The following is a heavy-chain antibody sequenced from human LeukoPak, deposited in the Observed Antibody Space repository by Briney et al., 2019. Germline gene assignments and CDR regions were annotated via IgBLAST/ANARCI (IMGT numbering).Heavy chain of an antibody. J-gene: IGHJ6*02. Sequence: ASVKVSCKASGYTFTSYGISWVRQAPGQGLEWMGWVSAYNGNTNYAQKLQGRVTMTTDTSTSTAYMELRSLRSDDTAVYYCARDSRDIVVVPAAMHYYYYYGMDVWGQGTTVTVSS. CDR1: GYTFTSYG. V-gene: IGHV1-18*01. CDR2: VSAYNGNT. CDR3: ARDSRDIVVVPAAMHYYYYYGMDV. D-gene: IGHD2-2*01.